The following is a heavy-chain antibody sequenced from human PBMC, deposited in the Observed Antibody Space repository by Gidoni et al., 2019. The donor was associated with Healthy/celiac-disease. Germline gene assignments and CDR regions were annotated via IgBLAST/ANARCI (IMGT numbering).Heavy chain of an antibody. V-gene: IGHV3-21*01. Sequence: EVQLVESGGGLVKPGGSLRLSCAASGFTFSSYSLNWFRQAPGKGLEWVSSIRSSSSYIYYADSVKGRFTISRDNAKNSLYLQMNSRRAEETAVYYCARDIGGHIVGATTFQENQKPPLEIDYWGQGTLVTVSS. J-gene: IGHJ4*02. CDR3: ARDIGGHIVGATTFQENQKPPLEIDY. CDR2: IRSSSSYI. D-gene: IGHD1-26*01. CDR1: GFTFSSYS.